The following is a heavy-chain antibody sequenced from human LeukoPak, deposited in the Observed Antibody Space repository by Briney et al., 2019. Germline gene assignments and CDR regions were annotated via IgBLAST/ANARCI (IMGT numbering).Heavy chain of an antibody. CDR3: ARAIAVAGPNWFDP. J-gene: IGHJ5*02. Sequence: GGSLRLSCAASGFTFSDYYMSWIRQAPGKGLEWVSYISSSGSTIYYADSVKGRFTISRDNAKNSLYLQMNSLRAEDTAVYYCARAIAVAGPNWFDPWGQGTLVTVSS. CDR1: GFTFSDYY. CDR2: ISSSGSTI. D-gene: IGHD6-19*01. V-gene: IGHV3-11*01.